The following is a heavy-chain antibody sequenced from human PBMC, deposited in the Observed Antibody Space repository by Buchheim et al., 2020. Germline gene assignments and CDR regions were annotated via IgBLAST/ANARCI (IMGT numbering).Heavy chain of an antibody. J-gene: IGHJ6*03. CDR2: INSDGSST. CDR3: ARVYYYDSSGYYYDYYYYMDV. CDR1: GFTFSSYW. V-gene: IGHV3-74*01. D-gene: IGHD3-22*01. Sequence: EVQLVESGGGLVQPGGSLRLSCAASGFTFSSYWMHWVRQAPGKGLVWVSRINSDGSSTSYADSVKGRFTISRDNAKNTLYLQMNSLRAEDTAVYYCARVYYYDSSGYYYDYYYYMDVWGKGTT.